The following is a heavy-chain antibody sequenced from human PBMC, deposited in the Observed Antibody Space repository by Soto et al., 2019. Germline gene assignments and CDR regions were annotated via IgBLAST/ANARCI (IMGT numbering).Heavy chain of an antibody. Sequence: WGSLRLSCAASGFTFISYAIIFVRQAPGKGLEWVSAISGSGGSTYYADSVKGRFTISRDNSKNTLYLQMNSLRAEDTAVYYCAKDPGGIGYFDYWGQGTLVTVSS. CDR2: ISGSGGST. D-gene: IGHD1-26*01. CDR1: GFTFISYA. J-gene: IGHJ4*02. V-gene: IGHV3-23*01. CDR3: AKDPGGIGYFDY.